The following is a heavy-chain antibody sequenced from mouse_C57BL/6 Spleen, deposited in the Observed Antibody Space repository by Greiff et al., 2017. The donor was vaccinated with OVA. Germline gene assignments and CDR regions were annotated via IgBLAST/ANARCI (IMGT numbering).Heavy chain of an antibody. CDR2: ISSGGSYT. V-gene: IGHV5-6*01. Sequence: EVMLVESGGDLVKPGGSLKLSCAASGFTFSSYGMSWVRQTPDKRLEWVATISSGGSYTYYPDSVKGRFTISRDNAKNTLYLQMSSLKSEDTAMYYCARYGSSGGYFDVWGTGTTVTVSS. D-gene: IGHD1-1*01. CDR1: GFTFSSYG. J-gene: IGHJ1*03. CDR3: ARYGSSGGYFDV.